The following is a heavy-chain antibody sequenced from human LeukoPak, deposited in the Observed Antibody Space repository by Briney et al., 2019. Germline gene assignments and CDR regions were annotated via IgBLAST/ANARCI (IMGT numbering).Heavy chain of an antibody. CDR3: AKDRGITFGGVIVLAYYFDY. Sequence: GGSLRLSCSASGFSFSNYAMHWVRQAPGMGLEYVSAINHNGDRTYYADSVKGRFTISRDNSKNTLYLQTNSLRAEDTAVYYCAKDRGITFGGVIVLAYYFDYWGQGTLVTVSS. J-gene: IGHJ4*02. D-gene: IGHD3-16*02. CDR1: GFSFSNYA. CDR2: INHNGDRT. V-gene: IGHV3-64*04.